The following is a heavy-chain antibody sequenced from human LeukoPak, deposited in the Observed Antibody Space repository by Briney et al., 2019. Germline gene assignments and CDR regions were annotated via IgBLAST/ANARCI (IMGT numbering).Heavy chain of an antibody. J-gene: IGHJ5*02. CDR1: GYTFTGYY. V-gene: IGHV1-2*02. CDR3: ARCLRGWQSWKTWFDP. Sequence: ASVKVSCKASGYTFTGYYMHWVRQAPGQGLEWMGWINPNSGGTNYAQKFQGRVTMTGDTSISTAYMELSRLRSDDTAVYYCARCLRGWQSWKTWFDPWGQGTLVTVSS. D-gene: IGHD1-1*01. CDR2: INPNSGGT.